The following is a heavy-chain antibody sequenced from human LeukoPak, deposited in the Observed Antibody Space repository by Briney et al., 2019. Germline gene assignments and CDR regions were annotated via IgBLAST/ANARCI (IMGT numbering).Heavy chain of an antibody. J-gene: IGHJ4*02. V-gene: IGHV3-33*06. CDR2: IWYDGSNK. D-gene: IGHD6-13*01. Sequence: GGSLRLSCAASGFTFSSYGMHWVRQAPGKGLEWVAVIWYDGSNKYYADSVKGRFTISRDNSKNTLYLQMISLRAEDTAVYYCAKRQRAIAAAGPFDYWGQGTLVTVSS. CDR3: AKRQRAIAAAGPFDY. CDR1: GFTFSSYG.